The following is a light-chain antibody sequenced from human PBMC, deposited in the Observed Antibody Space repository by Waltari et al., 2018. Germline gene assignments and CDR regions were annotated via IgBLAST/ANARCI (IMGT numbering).Light chain of an antibody. Sequence: DIVLTQSPVTLSLSPGDRATLSCRASQSVGNSLAWYQLKPGQAPTLLIYDASTKAPGIPARFSGSGSGTDFTLTITYLAPEDFAVYYCQQRSSWPLTFGGGTTVEIK. CDR1: QSVGNS. CDR2: DAS. V-gene: IGKV3-11*01. CDR3: QQRSSWPLT. J-gene: IGKJ4*01.